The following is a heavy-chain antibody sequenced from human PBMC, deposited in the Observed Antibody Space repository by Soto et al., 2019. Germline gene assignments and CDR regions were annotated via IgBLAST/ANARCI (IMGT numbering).Heavy chain of an antibody. V-gene: IGHV3-33*08. D-gene: IGHD2-21*01. J-gene: IGHJ4*01. CDR2: ISFDGGSQ. Sequence: QVQLVESGGGVVQPGRSLRLSCAASGFDFNTYGLHWVRQAPGKGLEWVAAISFDGGSQYYADSVKGRFTVSRDKSENTLYLQMNSLRDEDTGVYFCVSRIPSWVFDYWGLGTLVTVSS. CDR1: GFDFNTYG. CDR3: VSRIPSWVFDY.